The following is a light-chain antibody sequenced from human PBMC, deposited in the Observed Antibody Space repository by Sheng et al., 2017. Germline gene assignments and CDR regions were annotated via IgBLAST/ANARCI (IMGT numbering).Light chain of an antibody. J-gene: IGKJ4*01. CDR1: QDIRNS. CDR2: AAS. CDR3: QHYNGYPIT. V-gene: IGKV1-NL1*01. Sequence: DIQMTQSPSSLSASVGDRVTITCRASQDIRNSLAWYQQKPGKAPKLLLYAASSLESGVPSRFSGSGSGTDYTLTISSLQPDDSATYYCQHYNGYPITYGGGTKVEVK.